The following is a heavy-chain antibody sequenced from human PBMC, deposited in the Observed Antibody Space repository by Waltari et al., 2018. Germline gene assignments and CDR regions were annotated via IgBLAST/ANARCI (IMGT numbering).Heavy chain of an antibody. Sequence: QLQLQESGPGLVKPSETLSLTCTVSGGSISSSSYYWGWIRQPPGKGLEWIGSIYYSGSTYYNPSLKSRVTISVDTSKNQFSLKLSSVTAADTAVYYCAIAKSIAARLIRSDWFDPWGQGTLVTVSS. D-gene: IGHD6-6*01. CDR3: AIAKSIAARLIRSDWFDP. CDR1: GGSISSSSYY. V-gene: IGHV4-39*01. CDR2: IYYSGST. J-gene: IGHJ5*02.